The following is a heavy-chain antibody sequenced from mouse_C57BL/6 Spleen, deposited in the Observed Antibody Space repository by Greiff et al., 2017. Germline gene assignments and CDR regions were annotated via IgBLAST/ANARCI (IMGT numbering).Heavy chain of an antibody. Sequence: QVQLQQSGAELVMPGASVTLSCKASGYTFTSYWMHWVKQRPGQGLEWIGEIDPSDSYTNYNQKFKGKSKLTVDKSSSTAYMQLSSLTSEDSAVYYCAVDSSGYPFAYWGQGTLVTVST. J-gene: IGHJ3*01. CDR1: GYTFTSYW. CDR2: IDPSDSYT. CDR3: AVDSSGYPFAY. V-gene: IGHV1-69*01. D-gene: IGHD3-2*02.